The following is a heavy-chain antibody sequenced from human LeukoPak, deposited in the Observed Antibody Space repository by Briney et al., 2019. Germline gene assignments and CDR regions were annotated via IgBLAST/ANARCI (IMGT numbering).Heavy chain of an antibody. V-gene: IGHV3-53*01. D-gene: IGHD4-11*01. CDR1: GFIVSTTY. Sequence: GGSLRLSCTASGFIVSTTYMTWLRQAPGKGLEWVSVIYSGGSTYYLDSVKGRFTISRDSSKNTVYLQMNSLRAEDTAVYYCARDSDYQGAFDIWGQGTMVTVSS. CDR2: IYSGGST. J-gene: IGHJ3*02. CDR3: ARDSDYQGAFDI.